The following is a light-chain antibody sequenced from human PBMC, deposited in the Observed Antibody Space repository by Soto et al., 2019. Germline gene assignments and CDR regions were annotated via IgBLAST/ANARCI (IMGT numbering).Light chain of an antibody. CDR1: QSINNRY. V-gene: IGKV3-20*01. CDR2: AAS. Sequence: EIVLTQSPGTLSLSPGERATLSCRASQSINNRYLAWYQQKPGQAPRLLIYAASSRATGIPYRFSGSGSGTDYTLSISRLEPEDFAVYYCQQFGSAPGFTFGTGTKVDIK. J-gene: IGKJ3*01. CDR3: QQFGSAPGFT.